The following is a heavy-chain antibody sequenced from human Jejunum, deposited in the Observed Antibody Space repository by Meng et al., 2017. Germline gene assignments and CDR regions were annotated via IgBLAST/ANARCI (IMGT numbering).Heavy chain of an antibody. J-gene: IGHJ3*02. CDR3: ARDGRYSSGWYHAFDI. CDR2: IYYSGLT. CDR1: GGSISNDGYY. Sequence: HLPEPGPGLVKPYQTLSLTCTVSGGSISNDGYYWNWIRPLPGKGLEWIGFIYYSGLTNYNPSLKSRVTISVDTSKNQFSLRLSSVTAADTAVYYCARDGRYSSGWYHAFDIWGQGTMVTVSS. D-gene: IGHD6-19*01. V-gene: IGHV4-31*03.